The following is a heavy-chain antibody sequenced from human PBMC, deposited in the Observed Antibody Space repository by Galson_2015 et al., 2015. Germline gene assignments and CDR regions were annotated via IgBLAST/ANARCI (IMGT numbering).Heavy chain of an antibody. D-gene: IGHD6-19*01. CDR3: ARLGSGWYLDY. Sequence: SLRLSCAVSGFSFRSYGMHWVRQAPGKGLEWVAVTWADGSKKYYLDSVKGRFSISRDNSKNTLDLQMNSLIVEDTAVYYRARLGSGWYLDYWGQGTLVTVSS. V-gene: IGHV3-33*01. CDR1: GFSFRSYG. CDR2: TWADGSKK. J-gene: IGHJ4*02.